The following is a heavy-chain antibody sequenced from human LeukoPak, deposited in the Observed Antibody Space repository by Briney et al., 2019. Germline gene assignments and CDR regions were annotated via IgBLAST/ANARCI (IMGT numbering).Heavy chain of an antibody. V-gene: IGHV3-30-3*01. CDR3: ARDGTGGGYYLFDY. D-gene: IGHD3-22*01. CDR2: ISYDGSNK. CDR1: GFTFSSYA. Sequence: AGGSLRLSCAASGFTFSSYAMHWVRQAPGKGLEWVAVISYDGSNKYYADSVKGRFTISRDNSKNTLYLQMNSLRAEDTAVYHCARDGTGGGYYLFDYWGQGTLVTVSS. J-gene: IGHJ4*02.